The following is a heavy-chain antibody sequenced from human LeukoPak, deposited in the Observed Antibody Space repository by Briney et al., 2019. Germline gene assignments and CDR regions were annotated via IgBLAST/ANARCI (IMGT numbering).Heavy chain of an antibody. CDR3: ARDPSGYGMDV. Sequence: GGSLRLSCAASGFRFSTYDGQGVRQVAGKGLEWVSAIGIAGDTHYHGSVKGRFTISRENAKNCVYLEMSNLSAGDTAVYYCARDPSGYGMDVWGQGTTVIVSS. CDR2: IGIAGDT. CDR1: GFRFSTYD. J-gene: IGHJ6*02. V-gene: IGHV3-13*01.